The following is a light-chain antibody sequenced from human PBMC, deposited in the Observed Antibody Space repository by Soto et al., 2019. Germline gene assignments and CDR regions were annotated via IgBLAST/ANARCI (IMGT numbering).Light chain of an antibody. J-gene: IGKJ4*01. CDR3: QQRSNWPLP. CDR2: DAS. V-gene: IGKV3-11*01. CDR1: QSVSSY. Sequence: EIVFTQAPASLSLSPGERATLSCRVSQSVSSYVAWYQQKPGQAPRLLIYDASNRATGIPARFSGSGSGTDFPLTISSPEPEDFVVHYCQQRSNWPLPFGGGTNVDIK.